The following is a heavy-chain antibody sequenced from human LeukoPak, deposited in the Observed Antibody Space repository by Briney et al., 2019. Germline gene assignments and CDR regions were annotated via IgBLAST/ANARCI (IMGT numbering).Heavy chain of an antibody. CDR1: GGSISSYY. J-gene: IGHJ4*02. CDR2: IYYSGST. D-gene: IGHD3-3*01. CDR3: ARDNHTGGSGYYRGRWLPYYFDY. Sequence: PSETLSLTCTVSGGSISSYYWSWIRQPPGKGLEWIGYIYYSGSTNYNPSLKSRVTISVDTSKNQFSLKLSSVTAADTAVYYCARDNHTGGSGYYRGRWLPYYFDYWGQGTLVTVSS. V-gene: IGHV4-59*01.